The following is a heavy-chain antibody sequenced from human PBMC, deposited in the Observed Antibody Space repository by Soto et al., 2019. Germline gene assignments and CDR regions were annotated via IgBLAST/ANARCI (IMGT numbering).Heavy chain of an antibody. Sequence: QVQLVESGGGVVQPGRSLRLSCAASGFTFTSYGVHWVRQAPGKGLEWVAAIWSDGSNRYNGDSVKGRFTISRDNSKNTLYLQMNSLRAEDTAVYYCARDPPEDSRGYFALDIWGQGTMVTVSS. CDR3: ARDPPEDSRGYFALDI. V-gene: IGHV3-33*01. CDR1: GFTFTSYG. D-gene: IGHD3-22*01. CDR2: IWSDGSNR. J-gene: IGHJ3*02.